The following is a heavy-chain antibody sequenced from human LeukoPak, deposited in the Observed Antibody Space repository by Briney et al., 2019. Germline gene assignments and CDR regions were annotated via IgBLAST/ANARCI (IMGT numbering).Heavy chain of an antibody. V-gene: IGHV3-30*03. CDR3: ASMFNWNYGKDY. CDR2: ISYDGSNK. CDR1: GFTFSSYG. J-gene: IGHJ4*02. D-gene: IGHD1-7*01. Sequence: QPGRSLRLSCAASGFTFSSYGIQWVRQAPGKGLEWVTVISYDGSNKYYADSVKGRFTISRDNSKNTVYLQMNSLRAEDTAVYYCASMFNWNYGKDYWGQGTLVTVSS.